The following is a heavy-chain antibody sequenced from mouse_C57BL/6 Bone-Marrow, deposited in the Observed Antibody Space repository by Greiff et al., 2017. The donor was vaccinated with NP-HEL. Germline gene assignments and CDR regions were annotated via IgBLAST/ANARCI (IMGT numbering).Heavy chain of an antibody. V-gene: IGHV5-9-1*02. CDR1: GFTFSSYA. Sequence: EVQLVESGEGLVKPGGSLKLSCAASGFTFSSYAMSWVRQTPEKRLEWVAYISSGGDYSYYADTVKGRFTISRDNARNTLYLQMSSLKSEDTAMYYCTRDRAPYYSNYVWFAYWGQGTLVTVSA. D-gene: IGHD2-5*01. CDR2: ISSGGDYS. J-gene: IGHJ3*01. CDR3: TRDRAPYYSNYVWFAY.